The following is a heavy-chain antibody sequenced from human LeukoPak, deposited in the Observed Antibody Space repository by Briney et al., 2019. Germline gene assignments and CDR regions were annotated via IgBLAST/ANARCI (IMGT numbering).Heavy chain of an antibody. V-gene: IGHV3-23*01. CDR1: GFTFSSYA. CDR2: ISGSGGTT. CDR3: AKDVHSDCSSTSSHIVDY. J-gene: IGHJ4*02. D-gene: IGHD2-2*02. Sequence: PGGSLRLSCAASGFTFSSYAMSWVRQAPGKGLEWVSAISGSGGTTCYASVVKGRFSIPRSNTKTTLCVQMNRLRAEGTAVYYWAKDVHSDCSSTSSHIVDYRGQETLVTVSS.